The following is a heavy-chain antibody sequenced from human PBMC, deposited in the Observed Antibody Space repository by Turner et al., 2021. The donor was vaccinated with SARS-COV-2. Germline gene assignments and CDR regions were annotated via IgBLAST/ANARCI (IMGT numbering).Heavy chain of an antibody. CDR2: IYSGGST. CDR1: GFTVSINY. V-gene: IGHV3-53*01. Sequence: EVQLVESGGGLVQPGGSLRLSCAASGFTVSINYMTWDRQAPGKGLEWVSVIYSGGSTYYADSVKGRFTISRDNSKNTLYLQMNSLRAEDTAVYYCARDLMEVGGMDVWGQGTTVTVSS. D-gene: IGHD3-3*01. CDR3: ARDLMEVGGMDV. J-gene: IGHJ6*02.